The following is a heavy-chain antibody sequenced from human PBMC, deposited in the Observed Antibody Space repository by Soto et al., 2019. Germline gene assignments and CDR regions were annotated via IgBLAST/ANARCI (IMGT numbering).Heavy chain of an antibody. D-gene: IGHD5-18*01. V-gene: IGHV1-69*06. J-gene: IGHJ6*02. CDR3: ARRSGTAMASDYYYYYGMDV. CDR2: IIPIFGTA. CDR1: GGTFSSYA. Sequence: QVQLVQSGAEVKKPGSSVKVSCKASGGTFSSYAISWVRQAPGQGLEWMGGIIPIFGTANYAQKFQGRVTITADKSTSTDYMELSSLRSEDTAVYYCARRSGTAMASDYYYYYGMDVWGQGTTVTVSS.